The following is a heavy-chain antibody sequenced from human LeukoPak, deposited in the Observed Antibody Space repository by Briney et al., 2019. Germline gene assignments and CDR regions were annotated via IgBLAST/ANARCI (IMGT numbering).Heavy chain of an antibody. CDR3: AKGSGYYQGYFDY. CDR1: GFSFSSYG. J-gene: IGHJ4*02. Sequence: GESLRLSCAASGFSFSSYGMHWVRQAPGKGLEWVAVIWYDGSNKYYADSVKGRFTISRDNSKNTLYLQMNSLRAEDTAVYYCAKGSGYYQGYFDYWGQGTLVTVSS. V-gene: IGHV3-33*06. CDR2: IWYDGSNK. D-gene: IGHD3-22*01.